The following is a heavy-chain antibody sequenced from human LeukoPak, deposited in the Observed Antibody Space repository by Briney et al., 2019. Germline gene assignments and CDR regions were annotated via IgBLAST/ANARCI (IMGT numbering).Heavy chain of an antibody. D-gene: IGHD3-10*01. J-gene: IGHJ3*02. CDR3: ARVDPRDVDAFDI. V-gene: IGHV3-21*01. CDR2: ISSSSSYI. CDR1: GFTFSSYS. Sequence: KPGGSLRLSCAASGFTFSSYSMNWVRQAPEKGLEWVSSISSSSSYIYYAGPVKGRFTISRDNAKNSLYLQMNSMRAEDTAVYYCARVDPRDVDAFDIWGQGTMVTVSS.